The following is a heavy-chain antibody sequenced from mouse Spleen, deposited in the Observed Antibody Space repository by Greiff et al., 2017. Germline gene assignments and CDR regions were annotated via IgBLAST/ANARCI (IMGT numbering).Heavy chain of an antibody. CDR1: GYTFTGYW. CDR3: ASFTTVVAKNYYAMDY. V-gene: IGHV1-9*01. CDR2: ILPGSGST. J-gene: IGHJ4*01. D-gene: IGHD1-1*01. Sequence: QVQLQQSGAELMKPGASVKLSCKATGYTFTGYWIEWVKQRPGHGLEWIGEILPGSGSTNYNEKFKGKATFTADTSSNTAYMQLSSLTTEDSAIYYCASFTTVVAKNYYAMDYWGQGTSVTVSS.